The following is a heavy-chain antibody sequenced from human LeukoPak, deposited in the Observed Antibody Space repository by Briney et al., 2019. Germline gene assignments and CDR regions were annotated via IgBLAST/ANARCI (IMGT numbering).Heavy chain of an antibody. V-gene: IGHV3-23*01. D-gene: IGHD3-22*01. CDR1: GFTFSSYA. CDR2: TSGSGGST. Sequence: GGSLRLSCAASGFTFSSYAMSWVRQAPGRGLEWVSATSGSGGSTYYADSVKGRYTISRDNSKNTLYLQMNSLRAEDTAVYYCAKPKYYYDSSGYYYFDYWGQGTLVTVSS. CDR3: AKPKYYYDSSGYYYFDY. J-gene: IGHJ4*02.